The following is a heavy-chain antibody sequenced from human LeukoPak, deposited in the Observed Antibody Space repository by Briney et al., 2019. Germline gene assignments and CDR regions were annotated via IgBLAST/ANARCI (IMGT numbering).Heavy chain of an antibody. D-gene: IGHD5-18*01. J-gene: IGHJ4*02. CDR2: ISSSGSTI. V-gene: IGHV3-48*03. CDR1: GXTFSSYE. Sequence: PGGSLRLSCAASGXTFSSYEMNWVRQAPGKGQEWVSYISSSGSTIYYADSVKGRFTISRDNAKNSLYLQMNSLRAEDTAIYYCATNTPMGHYFDNWGQGTLVSVSS. CDR3: ATNTPMGHYFDN.